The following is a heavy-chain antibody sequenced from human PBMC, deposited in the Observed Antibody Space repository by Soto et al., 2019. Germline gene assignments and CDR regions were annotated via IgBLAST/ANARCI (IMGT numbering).Heavy chain of an antibody. Sequence: QAQLVQSGAEVRKPGSSVRVSCKSSGGRFNTSVITWVRQAPGQGLEWMGGTIPVYRTTMYAQHFEDRVTITADESTSTSYMEVISLRSEDTAVYYCARGDSRGYYMDVWGPGTMGTFSS. J-gene: IGHJ6*03. CDR2: TIPVYRTT. V-gene: IGHV1-69*12. CDR1: GGRFNTSV. CDR3: ARGDSRGYYMDV. D-gene: IGHD3-10*01.